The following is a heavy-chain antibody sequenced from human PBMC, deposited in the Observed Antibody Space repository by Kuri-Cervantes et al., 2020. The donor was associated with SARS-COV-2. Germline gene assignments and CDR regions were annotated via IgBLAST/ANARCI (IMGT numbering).Heavy chain of an antibody. J-gene: IGHJ4*02. CDR3: ARNRGSGWPFFDY. CDR1: GFTFSSYS. D-gene: IGHD6-19*01. V-gene: IGHV3-21*01. Sequence: GGSLRLSCAASGFTFSSYSMNWVRQAPGKGLEWVSSISSSSSYIYYADSVKGRFTISRDNAENSLYLQMNSLRAEDTAVYYCARNRGSGWPFFDYWGQGTLVTVSS. CDR2: ISSSSSYI.